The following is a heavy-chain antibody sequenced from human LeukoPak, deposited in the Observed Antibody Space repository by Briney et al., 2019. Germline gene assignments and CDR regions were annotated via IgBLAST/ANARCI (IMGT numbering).Heavy chain of an antibody. CDR3: ARGPYGDYYFDY. CDR2: MYNSGST. J-gene: IGHJ4*02. V-gene: IGHV4-39*01. D-gene: IGHD4-17*01. Sequence: SETLSLTCTVSGASITSSTYYWGWSRQSPGRGLEWIGTMYNSGSTYFNPSLNSRVTISVDTSKNLFSLKLTSVTATDTAVYYCARGPYGDYYFDYWGQGTLVTVSS. CDR1: GASITSSTYY.